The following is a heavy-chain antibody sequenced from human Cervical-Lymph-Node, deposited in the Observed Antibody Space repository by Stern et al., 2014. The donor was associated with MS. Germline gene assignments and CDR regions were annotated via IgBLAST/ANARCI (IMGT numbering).Heavy chain of an antibody. Sequence: VQLLESGAEVKKPGASVTVSCNVSGHPLSELAIHWLRQLPTSGLEWLGQFDPEDGETVYAQRLQGRLTMTEDTTTGTAYMTLTALTSDDTAVYHCATDRGVKWGPGTLVAVSS. CDR3: ATDRGVK. D-gene: IGHD3-10*01. CDR1: GHPLSELA. V-gene: IGHV1-24*01. CDR2: FDPEDGET. J-gene: IGHJ4*02.